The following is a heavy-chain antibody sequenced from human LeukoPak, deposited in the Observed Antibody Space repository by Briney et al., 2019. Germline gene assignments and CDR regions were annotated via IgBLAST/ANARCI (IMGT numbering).Heavy chain of an antibody. CDR2: ISAYNGNT. J-gene: IGHJ3*02. CDR3: ARSHYDFWSGYHDAFDI. V-gene: IGHV1-18*01. D-gene: IGHD3-3*01. Sequence: ASVKVSCKASGSTFTSYGISWVRQAPGQGLEWMGWISAYNGNTNYAQKLQGRVTMTTDTSTSTAYMELRSLRSDDTAVYYCARSHYDFWSGYHDAFDIWGQGTMVTVSS. CDR1: GSTFTSYG.